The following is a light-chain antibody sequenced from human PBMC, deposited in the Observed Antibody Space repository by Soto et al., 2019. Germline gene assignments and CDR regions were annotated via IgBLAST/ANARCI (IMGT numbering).Light chain of an antibody. CDR2: EGT. Sequence: QSVLTQPASVSGSPGQSITISCTGTSNGVGSYNLVSWYQQHPGKAPKVMIYEGTKRPSGVSNRFSGSKSGNTASLTITGLQAEDEADYYCCSYAGSNTHVVFGGGTKLTVL. J-gene: IGLJ2*01. CDR1: SNGVGSYNL. V-gene: IGLV2-23*01. CDR3: CSYAGSNTHVV.